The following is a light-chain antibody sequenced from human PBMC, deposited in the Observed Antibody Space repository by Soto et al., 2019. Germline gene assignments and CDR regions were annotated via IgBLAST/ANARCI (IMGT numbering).Light chain of an antibody. Sequence: DVMMTQTPLSLSVTPGQPASISFKSSRSLLHSNGNTYLYWYLQRPGQPPQLLIYEVSNRFSGVSDRFSGSGSGTDFTLKISRVEAEDVGIYHCMETTHAPPITFGQGTRLEIK. CDR2: EVS. V-gene: IGKV2D-29*01. CDR1: RSLLHSNGNTY. J-gene: IGKJ5*01. CDR3: METTHAPPIT.